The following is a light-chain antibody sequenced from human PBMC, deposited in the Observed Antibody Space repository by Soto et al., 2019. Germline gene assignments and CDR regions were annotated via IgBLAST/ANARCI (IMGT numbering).Light chain of an antibody. Sequence: EIVLTQSPGTLSLSPGERATLSCRASQSVSSNYLAWYQQKPGQAPRFLIYGASSRASGIPDRFSGSGSGTDFTLTISRLEPEDLAVSYCHQYGSLPPGTLGQGTKVEIK. J-gene: IGKJ1*01. CDR3: HQYGSLPPGT. CDR2: GAS. V-gene: IGKV3-20*01. CDR1: QSVSSNY.